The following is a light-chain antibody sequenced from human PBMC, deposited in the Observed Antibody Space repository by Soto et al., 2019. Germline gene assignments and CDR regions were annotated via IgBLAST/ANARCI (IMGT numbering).Light chain of an antibody. Sequence: ELVITQSPATLSVSPGERATLSCRASQSVSGNLAWYQQKPGQAPRLLIYGASNRATGIPDRFSGSGSGTDFTLTISRLEPEDFAVYYCQQYGSSGTFGQGTQVDIK. CDR1: QSVSGN. CDR3: QQYGSSGT. J-gene: IGKJ1*01. V-gene: IGKV3-20*01. CDR2: GAS.